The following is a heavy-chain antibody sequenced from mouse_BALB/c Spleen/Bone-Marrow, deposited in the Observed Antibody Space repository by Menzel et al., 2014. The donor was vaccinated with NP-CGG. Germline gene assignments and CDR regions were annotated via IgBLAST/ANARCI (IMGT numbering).Heavy chain of an antibody. CDR1: GFTFXSYA. V-gene: IGHV5-9-3*01. CDR2: ISSGGSYT. J-gene: IGHJ2*01. Sequence: EVHLVESGGGLVKPGGSLKLSCAASGFTFXSYAMSWVRQTPEKRLEWVATISSGGSYTYYPDSVKGRFTISRDNAKNTLYLQMSSLRSEDTAMYYCARHITTVVADYWGQGTTLTVSS. CDR3: ARHITTVVADY. D-gene: IGHD1-1*01.